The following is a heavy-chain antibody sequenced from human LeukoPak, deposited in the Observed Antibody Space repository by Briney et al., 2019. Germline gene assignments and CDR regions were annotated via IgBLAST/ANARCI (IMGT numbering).Heavy chain of an antibody. CDR3: ARPTNWWGYFDY. J-gene: IGHJ4*02. CDR2: ISSRSSTI. Sequence: PGGSLRLSCAASGFTFSSYGMNWVRQAPGKGLEWVSYISSRSSTIYYADSVKGRFTISRDNAKNSLYLQMNSLRDEGTAVYYCARPTNWWGYFDYWGQGTLVTVSS. CDR1: GFTFSSYG. D-gene: IGHD2-8*02. V-gene: IGHV3-48*02.